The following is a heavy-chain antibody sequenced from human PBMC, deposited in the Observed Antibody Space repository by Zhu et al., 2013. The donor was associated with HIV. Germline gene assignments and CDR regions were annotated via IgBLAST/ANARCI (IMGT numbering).Heavy chain of an antibody. D-gene: IGHD3-3*01. CDR1: GFTFSSHP. Sequence: VQLVESGGGVVQPGGSLRLSCAASGFTFSSHPLHWVRQAPGKGLEWMAHISYDGTITYYADSVKGRFTISRDNSKNSLYVQMNSLRVEDTAVYYCARRPQSSVWPWALEYFDYWGQGTLVTVSS. CDR3: ARRPQSSVWPWALEYFDY. J-gene: IGHJ4*02. V-gene: IGHV3-30-3*01. CDR2: ISYDGTIT.